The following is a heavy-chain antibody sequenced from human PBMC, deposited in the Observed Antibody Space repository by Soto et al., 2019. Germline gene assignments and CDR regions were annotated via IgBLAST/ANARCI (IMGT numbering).Heavy chain of an antibody. J-gene: IGHJ2*01. D-gene: IGHD2-15*01. CDR3: AKDYGYCSGGSCTPARYFDL. CDR2: ISGMGGST. CDR1: GFTLSRYD. V-gene: IGHV3-23*01. Sequence: GGSLRLSFGDSGFTLSRYDMSWVLQAPLKVLHWGKAISGMGGSTYYADSVKVRFNISRDNSKNTLYLKMNSLRAEDTAVYYCAKDYGYCSGGSCTPARYFDLWGRGTMVPVSS.